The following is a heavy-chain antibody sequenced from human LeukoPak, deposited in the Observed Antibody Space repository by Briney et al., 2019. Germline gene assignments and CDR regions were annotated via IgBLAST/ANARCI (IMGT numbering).Heavy chain of an antibody. D-gene: IGHD3-10*01. V-gene: IGHV1-46*01. CDR3: ARVRVRGLRTNAFDI. CDR2: INPSGGTT. CDR1: GYTFTTYY. J-gene: IGHJ3*02. Sequence: ASVKVSCKASGYTFTTYYMHWVRQAPGQGLEWMGIINPSGGTTGYAQKFQGRLTMTRDTSTTTVYMELSSLRSEDTAVYHCARVRVRGLRTNAFDIWGQGTMVTVSS.